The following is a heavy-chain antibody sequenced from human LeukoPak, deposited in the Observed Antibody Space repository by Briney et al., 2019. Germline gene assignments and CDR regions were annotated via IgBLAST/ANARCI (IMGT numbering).Heavy chain of an antibody. V-gene: IGHV5-51*01. CDR1: GYSFTSYW. CDR2: IYPGDSDT. CDR3: AKTYYYDSSGYYLDAFDI. D-gene: IGHD3-22*01. J-gene: IGHJ3*02. Sequence: AGESLKISCKGSGYSFTSYWIGWVRQMPGKGLEWMGIIYPGDSDTRYSPSFQGQVTISAVKSISTAYLQWSSLKASDTAMYYCAKTYYYDSSGYYLDAFDIWGQGTMVTVSS.